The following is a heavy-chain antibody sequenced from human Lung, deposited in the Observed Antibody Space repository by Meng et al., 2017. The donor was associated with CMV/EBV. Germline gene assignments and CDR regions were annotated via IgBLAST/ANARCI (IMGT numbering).Heavy chain of an antibody. Sequence: QVESGASGPARVKPSEALSFTCSCSGDSIPNLNWWAGVRQPPGKGLGWIGEIPHRGSSAYNPSLKSRVSMSIDKSKNQFSLKLTSVTAADTAVYHCLRRSGGSVWGQGTLVTVSS. CDR3: LRRSGGSV. V-gene: IGHV4-4*02. CDR1: GDSIPNLNW. D-gene: IGHD3-10*01. J-gene: IGHJ1*01. CDR2: IPHRGSS.